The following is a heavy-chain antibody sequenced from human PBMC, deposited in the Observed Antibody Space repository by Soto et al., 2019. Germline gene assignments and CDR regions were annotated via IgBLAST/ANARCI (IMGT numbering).Heavy chain of an antibody. CDR1: GFILSDCA. Sequence: EVQLVESGGGLVQPGGSLRLSCATSGFILSDCAMNWVRQAPGKGLEWVSYISSSSSVIDYADSVKGRFTVSRDNARNSLYLQINSPRAGDTAVYFCARDLSWGSNWYYYMDVWGKGTTVTVSS. CDR3: ARDLSWGSNWYYYMDV. V-gene: IGHV3-48*01. D-gene: IGHD7-27*01. CDR2: ISSSSSVI. J-gene: IGHJ6*03.